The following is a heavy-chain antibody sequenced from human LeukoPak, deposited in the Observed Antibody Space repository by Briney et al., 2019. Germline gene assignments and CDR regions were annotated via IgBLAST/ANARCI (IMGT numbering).Heavy chain of an antibody. J-gene: IGHJ4*02. D-gene: IGHD2-15*01. CDR2: IIPIFGTA. Sequence: SVKVSCRASGGTFSSYAISWVRQAPGQGLEWMGGIIPIFGTANYAQKFQGRVTITADKSTSTAYMELSSLRSEDTAVYYCAREGYCSSSSCFDYWGQGTLVTVSS. V-gene: IGHV1-69*06. CDR1: GGTFSSYA. CDR3: AREGYCSSSSCFDY.